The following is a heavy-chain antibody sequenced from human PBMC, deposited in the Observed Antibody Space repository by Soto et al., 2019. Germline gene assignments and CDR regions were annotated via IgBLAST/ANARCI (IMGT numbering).Heavy chain of an antibody. D-gene: IGHD1-20*01. CDR3: AKDHFKGNGIYDGFDV. Sequence: GGSLRLPCAGIGFTMSTYAMTWVRQAPGKGLEWVSTIAGVDIFYADSVQGRFTISIDNSKNLLFLQMNSLTADDTATYYCAKDHFKGNGIYDGFDVWGQGTTVTVS. CDR2: IAGVDI. J-gene: IGHJ3*01. V-gene: IGHV3-23*01. CDR1: GFTMSTYA.